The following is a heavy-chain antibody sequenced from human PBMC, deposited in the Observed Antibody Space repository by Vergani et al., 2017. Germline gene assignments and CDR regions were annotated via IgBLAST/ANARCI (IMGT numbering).Heavy chain of an antibody. CDR1: GFTFGDYD. D-gene: IGHD3-10*01. CDR2: VKWNGDSS. J-gene: IGHJ4*02. Sequence: EVQLVESGGGVVRPGGSLRLSCAASGFTFGDYDMNWVRQAPGKGLEWVSRVKWNGDSSVYADSVKGLVNISRDNAKNSLYLQMTSLRAEDTAFYYCARRGSGNTYYFDYWGQGALVTVSS. V-gene: IGHV3-20*04. CDR3: ARRGSGNTYYFDY.